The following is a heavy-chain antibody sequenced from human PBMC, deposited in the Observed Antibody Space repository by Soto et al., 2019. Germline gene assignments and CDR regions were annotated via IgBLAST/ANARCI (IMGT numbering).Heavy chain of an antibody. J-gene: IGHJ4*02. Sequence: QLQLQESGPGLVKPSETLSLTCTVSGGSISSSSYYWGWIRQPPGKGLEWIGSIYYSGSTYYNPSLKSRVTISVDTSKNQFSLKLSSVTAADTAVYYCARQSRIQRRVDYWVQGTLFTVSS. V-gene: IGHV4-39*01. D-gene: IGHD5-18*01. CDR3: ARQSRIQRRVDY. CDR1: GGSISSSSYY. CDR2: IYYSGST.